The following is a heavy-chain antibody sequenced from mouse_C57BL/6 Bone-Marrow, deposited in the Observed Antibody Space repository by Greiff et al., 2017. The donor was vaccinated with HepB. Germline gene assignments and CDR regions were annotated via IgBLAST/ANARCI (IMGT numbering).Heavy chain of an antibody. CDR2: IYPGSGNT. V-gene: IGHV1-76*01. CDR3: ARPRYYYAMDY. J-gene: IGHJ4*01. CDR1: GYTFTDYY. Sequence: VMLVESGAELVRPGASVKLSCKASGYTFTDYYINWVKQRPGQGLEWIARIYPGSGNTYYNEKFKGKATLTAEKSSSTAYMQLSSLTSEDSAVYFCARPRYYYAMDYWGQGTSVTVSS.